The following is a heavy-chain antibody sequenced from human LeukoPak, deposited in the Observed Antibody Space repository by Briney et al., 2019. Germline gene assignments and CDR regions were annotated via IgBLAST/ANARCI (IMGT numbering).Heavy chain of an antibody. Sequence: SETLSLTCTVSGGPISSSSYYWGWIRRPPGKGLEWIGSIYYSGSTYYNPSLKSRVTMSVDTSRSQFSLKLTSMTAADTAIYYCARNSSSSYFDTWGQGILVTVSS. CDR2: IYYSGST. J-gene: IGHJ4*02. D-gene: IGHD6-6*01. CDR3: ARNSSSSYFDT. V-gene: IGHV4-39*01. CDR1: GGPISSSSYY.